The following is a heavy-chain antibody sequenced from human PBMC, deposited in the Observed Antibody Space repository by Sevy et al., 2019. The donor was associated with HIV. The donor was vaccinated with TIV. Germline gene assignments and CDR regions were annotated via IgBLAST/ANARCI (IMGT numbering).Heavy chain of an antibody. V-gene: IGHV4-39*07. Sequence: SETLSLTWTVSGGSISGGNYFWSWIRQSPGKGLEWIGEINHSGSTNYNPSLKSRVTISVDTSKNQFSLKLSSVTAADTAVYYCARVVLSVVPAAIRAGIWFDPWGQGTLVTVSS. J-gene: IGHJ5*02. CDR3: ARVVLSVVPAAIRAGIWFDP. CDR1: GGSISGGNYF. D-gene: IGHD2-2*01. CDR2: INHSGST.